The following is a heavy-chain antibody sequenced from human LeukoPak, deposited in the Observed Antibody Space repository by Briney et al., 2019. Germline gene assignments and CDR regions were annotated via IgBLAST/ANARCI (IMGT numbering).Heavy chain of an antibody. Sequence: TGVSLRLSCAASGFTFDDYEMSWVRQAPGKGLEWVSGINWNGGSTGYADSVKGRFTISRDNAKNSLYLQMNSLRAEDTAVYYCAKPPPDNYHYYYGMDVWGQGTTVTVSS. CDR3: AKPPPDNYHYYYGMDV. CDR1: GFTFDDYE. J-gene: IGHJ6*02. CDR2: INWNGGST. V-gene: IGHV3-20*04.